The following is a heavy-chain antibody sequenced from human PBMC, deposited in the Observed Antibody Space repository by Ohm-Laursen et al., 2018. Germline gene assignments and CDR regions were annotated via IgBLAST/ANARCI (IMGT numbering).Heavy chain of an antibody. Sequence: GTLSLTCPVSGASISSYYWSWIRQPAGKGLEWIGRIYASGTTYYNPSLTSRVAMSVDTSKNQFSLKLSSVAAADTAVYYCAGTGYWGQGTLVTVSS. D-gene: IGHD3-10*01. CDR2: IYASGTT. CDR1: GASISSYY. CDR3: AGTGY. V-gene: IGHV4-4*07. J-gene: IGHJ4*02.